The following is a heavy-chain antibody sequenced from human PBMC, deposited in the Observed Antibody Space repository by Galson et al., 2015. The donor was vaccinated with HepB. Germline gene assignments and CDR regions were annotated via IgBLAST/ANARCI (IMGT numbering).Heavy chain of an antibody. CDR2: ISYDQKNK. Sequence: SLRLSCAASGFTFSNYGMHWVRQAPGKGLEWVAVISYDQKNKYYADSLKGRFTISRDNSKNTLYLQMNSLRAEDTAVYYCARDPTVTTPGYYYFYMDVWGXGATVTVSS. CDR3: ARDPTVTTPGYYYFYMDV. D-gene: IGHD4-11*01. CDR1: GFTFSNYG. J-gene: IGHJ6*03. V-gene: IGHV3-30*03.